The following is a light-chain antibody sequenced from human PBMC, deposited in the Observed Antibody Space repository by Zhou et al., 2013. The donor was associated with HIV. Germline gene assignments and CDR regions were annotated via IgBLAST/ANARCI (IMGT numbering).Light chain of an antibody. V-gene: IGKV3-15*01. CDR1: QSVGNS. CDR3: QQYNSWPRT. CDR2: DAS. J-gene: IGKJ2*01. Sequence: ENELTQSPATLSLSPGETAALSCRASQSVGNSLAWYHQKLGQAPRLLIFDASTRATGVPGRISGSGSGTVFTLTITSLQSEDFGIYFCQQYNSWPRTFGQGTKLEI.